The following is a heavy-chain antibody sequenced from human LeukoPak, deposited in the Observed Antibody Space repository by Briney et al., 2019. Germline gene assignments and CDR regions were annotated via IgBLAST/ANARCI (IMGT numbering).Heavy chain of an antibody. CDR2: INPNDGAT. J-gene: IGHJ4*02. V-gene: IGHV1-2*02. D-gene: IGHD3-22*01. CDR1: GYTFTGYY. Sequence: ASVKVSRKASGYTFTGYYMHWVRQAPRQGLEWMGWINPNDGATNYAQKFQGRVTMTRDTSIYTAYMELSRLRSDDTAVYYCARTFPTYYYDSSGYYLNYWGQGTLVTVSS. CDR3: ARTFPTYYYDSSGYYLNY.